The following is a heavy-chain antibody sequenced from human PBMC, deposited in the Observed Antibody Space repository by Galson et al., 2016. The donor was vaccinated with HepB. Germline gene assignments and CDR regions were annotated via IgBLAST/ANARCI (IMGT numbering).Heavy chain of an antibody. Sequence: SETLSLTCSVSSGPVSDDYHYWSWIRQPPGKGLEWIGFIYYLGDNRYNPSLKSRISASVDTSRSQISLQLRSVTAADTAIYYCTRYPKFLGPSSTAFDLWGQGLLVTVSS. CDR1: SGPVSDDYHY. CDR3: TRYPKFLGPSSTAFDL. D-gene: IGHD6-6*01. J-gene: IGHJ4*02. CDR2: IYYLGDN. V-gene: IGHV4-61*01.